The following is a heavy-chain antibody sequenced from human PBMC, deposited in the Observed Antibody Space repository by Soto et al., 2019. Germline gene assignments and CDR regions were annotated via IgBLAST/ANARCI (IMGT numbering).Heavy chain of an antibody. CDR3: ARDKSYCTNGVCYNYYYYYMDV. CDR2: ISSSSSYI. D-gene: IGHD2-8*01. CDR1: GFTFSSYS. J-gene: IGHJ6*03. V-gene: IGHV3-21*01. Sequence: GGSLRLSCAASGFTFSSYSMNWVRQAPGKGLEWVSSISSSSSYIYYADSVKGRFTISRDNAKNSLYLQMNSLRAEDTAVYYCARDKSYCTNGVCYNYYYYYMDVWGKGTTVTVSS.